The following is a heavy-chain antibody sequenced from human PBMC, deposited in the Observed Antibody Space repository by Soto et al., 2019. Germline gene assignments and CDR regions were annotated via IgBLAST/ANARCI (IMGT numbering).Heavy chain of an antibody. D-gene: IGHD3-10*01. V-gene: IGHV1-18*01. Sequence: QVQLVQSGAEVKKPGASVKVSYKASGYTFTSYGISWVRQAPGQGLEWMGWISAYNGNTNYAQKLQGRVTMTTDTSTSTAYMELRGLRSDDTAVYYCATYYYGSGSQDYYGMDVWGQGTTVTVSS. CDR1: GYTFTSYG. CDR3: ATYYYGSGSQDYYGMDV. CDR2: ISAYNGNT. J-gene: IGHJ6*02.